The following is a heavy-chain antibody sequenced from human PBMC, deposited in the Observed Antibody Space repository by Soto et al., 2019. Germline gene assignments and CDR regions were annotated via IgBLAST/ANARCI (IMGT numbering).Heavy chain of an antibody. CDR1: GGSISSGANY. V-gene: IGHV4-31*03. CDR2: LYYSGSA. Sequence: SETLSITCTFSGGSISSGANYWSWVRQGPGKGLEWIGNLYYSGSAYYNPSLKSRLTMSVDTSKNSFSLKLTSVTAADTAVYYCARVICSSTTCYFTDWFDPWGQGTMVTVSS. D-gene: IGHD2-2*01. J-gene: IGHJ5*02. CDR3: ARVICSSTTCYFTDWFDP.